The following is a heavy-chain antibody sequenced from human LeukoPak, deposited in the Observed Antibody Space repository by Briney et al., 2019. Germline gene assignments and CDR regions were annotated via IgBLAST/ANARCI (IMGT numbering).Heavy chain of an antibody. CDR2: IYYSGST. J-gene: IGHJ4*02. CDR3: ARGKGDSSSWYHFFDY. Sequence: SETLSLTCTVSGGSISSSSYYWGWIRQPPGKGLEWIGSIYYSGSTYYNPSLKSRVTISVDTSKNQFSLKLSPVTAADTAVYYCARGKGDSSSWYHFFDYWGQGTLVTVSS. D-gene: IGHD6-13*01. V-gene: IGHV4-39*07. CDR1: GGSISSSSYY.